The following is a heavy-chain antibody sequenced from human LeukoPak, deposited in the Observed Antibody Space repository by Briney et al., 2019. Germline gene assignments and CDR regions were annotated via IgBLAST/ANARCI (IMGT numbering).Heavy chain of an antibody. V-gene: IGHV3-11*04. CDR1: GFTFSDYY. J-gene: IGHJ3*01. CDR3: ARDPSSITIFGVPM. D-gene: IGHD3-3*01. Sequence: GGSLRLSCAASGFTFSDYYMSWIRQAPGKGLEWVSYISSSSSTIYYADSVKGRFTISRDNAKNSLYLQMNSLRAEDTAVYYCARDPSSITIFGVPMGGQGTMVTVSS. CDR2: ISSSSSTI.